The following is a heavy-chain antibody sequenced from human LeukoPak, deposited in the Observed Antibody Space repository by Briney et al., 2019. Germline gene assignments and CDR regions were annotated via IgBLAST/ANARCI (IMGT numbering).Heavy chain of an antibody. D-gene: IGHD3/OR15-3a*01. CDR1: GGSFSEYY. V-gene: IGHV4-34*01. CDR2: ITRTGRI. Sequence: SETLSLTCAVYGGSFSEYYWSWIRQPPEKGLDWIGEITRTGRINYNPALKGRVTMSLDTSKNQFSLELSSMTAADTAVYYCARFLDGGSAPWYFDLGGRGPRVTVSS. J-gene: IGHJ2*01. CDR3: ARFLDGGSAPWYFDL.